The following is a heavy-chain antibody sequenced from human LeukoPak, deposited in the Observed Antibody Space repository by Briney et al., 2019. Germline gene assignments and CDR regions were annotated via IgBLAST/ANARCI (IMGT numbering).Heavy chain of an antibody. J-gene: IGHJ4*02. CDR3: ARGGQIVGARFSPLFLARDSDLDY. V-gene: IGHV3-7*01. CDR1: GFIFSNYW. Sequence: PGGSLRLSCATSGFIFSNYWMSWVRQAPGKGLEWVANIKQDGSETYYVDSVKGRFTISRDNAKNSLYLQMNSLRAEDTAVYYCARGGQIVGARFSPLFLARDSDLDYWGQGTLVTVSS. CDR2: IKQDGSET. D-gene: IGHD1-26*01.